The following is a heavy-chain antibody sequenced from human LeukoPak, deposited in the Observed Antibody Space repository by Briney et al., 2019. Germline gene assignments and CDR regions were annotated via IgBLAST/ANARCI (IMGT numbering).Heavy chain of an antibody. CDR1: GFTFSSYT. Sequence: GGSLRLSCEASGFTFSSYTMTRVRQAPGKGLEWVSHISSGGDTTHYPDSVKGRFTISRDNSKNTLYLQMNSLRAEDTAVFYCAKVATKGNYYDSSGYSLDYWGQGTLVTVSS. V-gene: IGHV3-23*01. CDR2: ISSGGDTT. CDR3: AKVATKGNYYDSSGYSLDY. J-gene: IGHJ4*02. D-gene: IGHD3-22*01.